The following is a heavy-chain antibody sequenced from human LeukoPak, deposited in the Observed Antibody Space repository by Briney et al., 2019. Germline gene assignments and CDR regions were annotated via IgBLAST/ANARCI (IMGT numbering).Heavy chain of an antibody. J-gene: IGHJ6*03. V-gene: IGHV4-59*01. Sequence: PSETLSLTCTVSGGSMNTYFWSWIRQPPGKGLEWMGYVYHTGSTTYKPSLKSRITISVDTSKNQFSLKLTSVTAADTAVYYCARVAWSGSYVNYSYMDVWSKGTTVTVSS. CDR2: VYHTGST. CDR3: ARVAWSGSYVNYSYMDV. CDR1: GGSMNTYF. D-gene: IGHD3-16*01.